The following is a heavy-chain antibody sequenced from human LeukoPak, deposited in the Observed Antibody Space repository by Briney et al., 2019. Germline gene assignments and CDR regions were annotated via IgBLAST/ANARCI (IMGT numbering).Heavy chain of an antibody. V-gene: IGHV3-7*03. CDR2: IDQDGSEK. CDR1: GVIFNQYW. CDR3: AKDEGGSLEAPYPALDF. D-gene: IGHD3-16*01. Sequence: GGSLRLSCAASGVIFNQYWMSWVRQAPGRGLEWVANIDQDGSEKHYVDSVKGRFTISRDNSKNTLYLQMSSLRAEDTAIYYCAKDEGGSLEAPYPALDFWGQGTKVTVSS. J-gene: IGHJ3*01.